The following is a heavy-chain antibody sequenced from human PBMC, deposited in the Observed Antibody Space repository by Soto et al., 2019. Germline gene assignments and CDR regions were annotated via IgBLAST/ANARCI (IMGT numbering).Heavy chain of an antibody. D-gene: IGHD2-15*01. CDR2: IYSGGST. CDR1: WFTVSSNY. V-gene: IGHV3-53*04. CDR3: ASLAQNCSGGSCYYEDY. Sequence: GGSLRLSCAASWFTVSSNYMSWVRQAPGKGLEWVSVIYSGGSTYYADSVKGRFTISRHNSKNTLYLQMNSLRAEDTAVYYCASLAQNCSGGSCYYEDYWGQGTLVTVSS. J-gene: IGHJ4*02.